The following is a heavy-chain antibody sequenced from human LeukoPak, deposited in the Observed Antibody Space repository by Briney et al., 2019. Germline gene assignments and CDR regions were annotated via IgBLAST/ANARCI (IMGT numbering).Heavy chain of an antibody. CDR1: GFTFSSYN. D-gene: IGHD6-19*01. CDR3: ARRPPAVAGLDY. J-gene: IGHJ4*02. V-gene: IGHV3-30*03. CDR2: ISEDGSNK. Sequence: GGSLRLSCAASGFTFSSYNMHWVRQAPGKGLEWVAVISEDGSNKYYADSVKGRFTISRDNSKNTVYVEMNSLRGEDTAVYYCARRPPAVAGLDYWGQGTLVTVSS.